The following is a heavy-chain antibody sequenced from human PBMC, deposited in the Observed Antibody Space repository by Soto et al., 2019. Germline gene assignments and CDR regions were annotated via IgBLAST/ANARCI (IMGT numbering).Heavy chain of an antibody. CDR3: ARDEYGGNIVSGYYYYGMDV. Sequence: GASVKVSCKASGGTFSSYAISWVRQAPGQGLEWMGGIIPIFGTANYAQKFQGRVTITADKSTSTAYMELSSLRSEDTAVYYCARDEYGGNIVSGYYYYGMDVWGQGTTVTVSS. D-gene: IGHD4-17*01. J-gene: IGHJ6*02. CDR1: GGTFSSYA. V-gene: IGHV1-69*06. CDR2: IIPIFGTA.